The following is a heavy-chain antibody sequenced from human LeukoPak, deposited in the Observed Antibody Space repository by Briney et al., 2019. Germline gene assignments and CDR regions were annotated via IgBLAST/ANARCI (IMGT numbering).Heavy chain of an antibody. CDR1: GFTFSSYG. V-gene: IGHV3-30*18. D-gene: IGHD6-19*01. J-gene: IGHJ3*02. CDR3: AKGSSSGWYKGAFDI. Sequence: QTGGSLRLSCAASGFTFSSYGMHWVRQAPGKGLEWVAVISYDGSNKYYADSVKGRFTISRDNSKNTLYLQMNSLRVEDTAVYYCAKGSSSGWYKGAFDIWGQGTMVTVSS. CDR2: ISYDGSNK.